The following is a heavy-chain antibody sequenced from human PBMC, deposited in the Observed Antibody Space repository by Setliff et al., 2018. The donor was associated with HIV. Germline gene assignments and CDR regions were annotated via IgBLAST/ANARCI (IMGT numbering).Heavy chain of an antibody. CDR1: GDSISSGSNY. V-gene: IGHV4-61*02. Sequence: SETLSLTCTVSGDSISSGSNYWRWIRQPAGKGLEWIGRIYTSGPRYNPSLENRVTISVDTSKSQFFLMLSSVTAADTAVYYCARASSDIPGVDSNYFDDWGQGTLVTVSS. CDR3: ARASSDIPGVDSNYFDD. D-gene: IGHD2-2*01. CDR2: IYTSGP. J-gene: IGHJ4*02.